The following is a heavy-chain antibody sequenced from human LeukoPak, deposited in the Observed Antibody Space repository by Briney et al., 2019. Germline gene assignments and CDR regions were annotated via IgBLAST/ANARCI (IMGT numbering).Heavy chain of an antibody. CDR2: ISYDGSNV. D-gene: IGHD3-22*01. J-gene: IGHJ6*02. V-gene: IGHV3-30-3*01. CDR3: ARKRGGIYDSRALDL. CDR1: GFTFRSYS. Sequence: GGSLRLSCAASGFTFRSYSMHWVRQAPGKGLEWAATISYDGSNVYYADSEKGRFTISRDNSKNTVYLEMSGLRVEDTAVFHCARKRGGIYDSRALDLWGQGTTVIVSS.